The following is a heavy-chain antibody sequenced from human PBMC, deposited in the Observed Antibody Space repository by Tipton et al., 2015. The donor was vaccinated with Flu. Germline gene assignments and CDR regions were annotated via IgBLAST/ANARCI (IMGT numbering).Heavy chain of an antibody. Sequence: VSGGSMNNDYWSWIRQPPGKGLEYIGYIHYSGSTKSNPSLKSRVTISLDTSKNQFSLKLSSVTAADTAVYYCAREFSGWFDPWGQGTLVTVSS. CDR3: AREFSGWFDP. D-gene: IGHD2/OR15-2a*01. CDR2: IHYSGST. CDR1: GGSMNNDY. J-gene: IGHJ5*02. V-gene: IGHV4-59*12.